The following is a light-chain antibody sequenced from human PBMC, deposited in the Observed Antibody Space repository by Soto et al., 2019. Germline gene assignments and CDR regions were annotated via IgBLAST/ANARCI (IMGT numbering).Light chain of an antibody. CDR3: QQYSIYPRT. J-gene: IGKJ1*01. V-gene: IGKV1-5*03. Sequence: DIQMTQSLSTLSASVGDRVTITCRASQSISNWLAWYQQKPGKAPKLLIYKASSLESGVSSRFSGSGSETEFTLTNSSLQPDEFATYYCQQYSIYPRTFGQGTKVEIK. CDR2: KAS. CDR1: QSISNW.